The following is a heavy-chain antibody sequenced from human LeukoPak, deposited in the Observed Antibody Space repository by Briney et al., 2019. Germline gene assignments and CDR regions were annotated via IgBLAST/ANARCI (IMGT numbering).Heavy chain of an antibody. CDR2: IYSGGST. Sequence: GGSLRLSCAASGFTVSSNYMSWVHQAPGKGLEWVSVIYSGGSTYYADSVKGRFTISRDNSKNTLYLQMNSLRAEDTAVYYCAREGRIKYYYDSSGYSLGYWGQGTLVTVSS. D-gene: IGHD3-22*01. CDR1: GFTVSSNY. V-gene: IGHV3-66*02. J-gene: IGHJ4*02. CDR3: AREGRIKYYYDSSGYSLGY.